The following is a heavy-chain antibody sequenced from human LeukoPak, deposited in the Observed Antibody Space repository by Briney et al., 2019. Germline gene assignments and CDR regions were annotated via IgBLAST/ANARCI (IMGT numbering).Heavy chain of an antibody. CDR1: GYSFTSYW. CDR2: IYPGDSNT. J-gene: IGHJ4*02. D-gene: IGHD3-10*01. Sequence: GESLKISCKGSGYSFTSYWIGWVRQMPGKGLEWMGIIYPGDSNTIYSPSFQGQVTISADKSITTAYLQWSSLKASDTAMYYCARLRWPRGGRSSFDYWGQGALVTVSS. V-gene: IGHV5-51*01. CDR3: ARLRWPRGGRSSFDY.